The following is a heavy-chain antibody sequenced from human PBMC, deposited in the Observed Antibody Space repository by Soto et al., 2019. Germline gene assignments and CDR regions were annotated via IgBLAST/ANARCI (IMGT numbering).Heavy chain of an antibody. D-gene: IGHD3-22*01. V-gene: IGHV1-69*13. CDR1: GGTFSSYA. J-gene: IGHJ4*02. CDR3: ARAAPTYYYDSSGYYYNY. Sequence: GASVKVSCKASGGTFSSYAISWVRQAPGQGLEWMGGIIPIFGTANYAQKFQGRVTITADESTSTAYMELSSLRSEDTAVYYCARAAPTYYYDSSGYYYNYWGQGTLVTVS. CDR2: IIPIFGTA.